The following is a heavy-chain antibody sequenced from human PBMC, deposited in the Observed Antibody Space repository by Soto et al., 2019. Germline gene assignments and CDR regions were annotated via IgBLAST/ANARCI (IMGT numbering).Heavy chain of an antibody. CDR2: IRDTNGNT. CDR1: GFTFSSSA. CDR3: AECTVDTIVTSGWGNWLDP. V-gene: IGHV3-23*01. Sequence: EVQLLESGGGLVQPGGSLRLSCAASGFTFSSSAMCWVRQAPGKGLEWVSAIRDTNGNTHYAESVKGRLTISRDSYKSTLYLQVNFLRAEVTAIYYCAECTVDTIVTSGWGNWLDPWGQGTLVIVSS. D-gene: IGHD6-19*01. J-gene: IGHJ5*02.